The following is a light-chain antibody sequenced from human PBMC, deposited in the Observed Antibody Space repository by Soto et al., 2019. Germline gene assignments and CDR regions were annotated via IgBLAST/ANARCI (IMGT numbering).Light chain of an antibody. CDR2: EVS. J-gene: IGLJ1*01. CDR1: SSDVGGYNY. V-gene: IGLV2-14*01. CDR3: SSYTSSSTPYV. Sequence: QSVLTQPASVSGSPGQSITLSCTGTSSDVGGYNYVSWYQQHPGKAPKLMIYEVSNRPSGVSNRFSVSKSGNTASLTISGLQAEDEADYYCSSYTSSSTPYVFGTGTKVTVL.